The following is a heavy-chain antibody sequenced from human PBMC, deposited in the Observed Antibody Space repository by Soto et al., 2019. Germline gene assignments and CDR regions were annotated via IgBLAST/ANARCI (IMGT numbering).Heavy chain of an antibody. J-gene: IGHJ4*02. CDR3: AIPYYDFWTTYYTPFEY. D-gene: IGHD3-3*01. Sequence: SETLSLTCTVSGVSINNFFWSWIRQTPGKGLEWIGYVSQGGTAAYLSEGETTGYNPSLESRATISLDLPKNQFSLRLTSVTAADTAVYYCAIPYYDFWTTYYTPFEYWGQGTLVTVSS. CDR2: VSQGGTAAYLSEGETT. CDR1: GVSINNFF. V-gene: IGHV4-59*08.